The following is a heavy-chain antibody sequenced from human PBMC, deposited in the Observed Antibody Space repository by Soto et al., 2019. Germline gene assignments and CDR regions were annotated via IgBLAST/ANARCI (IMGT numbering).Heavy chain of an antibody. J-gene: IGHJ4*02. V-gene: IGHV1-2*02. CDR3: ARVGFSSSSEGY. D-gene: IGHD6-6*01. CDR1: GYTFTAYY. Sequence: ASVKVSCKSSGYTFTAYYMHWVRQAPGQGLEWMGWINPNSGDTNYPQKFQGRVTMTRETSISTVYMELSRLRSDDTAVYFCARVGFSSSSEGYWGQGTLVTVSS. CDR2: INPNSGDT.